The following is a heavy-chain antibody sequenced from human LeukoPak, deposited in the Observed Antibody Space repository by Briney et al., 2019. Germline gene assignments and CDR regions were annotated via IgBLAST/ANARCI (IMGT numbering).Heavy chain of an antibody. CDR3: ARGLVVRGRWSWFDP. Sequence: GGSLRLSCAASEFSVGSNYMTWVRQAPGKGLEWVSLIYSGGSTYYADSVKGRFTISRDNAKNSLYLQMNSLRAEDTAVYYCARGLVVRGRWSWFDPWGQGTLVTVSS. CDR2: IYSGGST. D-gene: IGHD3-10*01. J-gene: IGHJ5*02. CDR1: EFSVGSNY. V-gene: IGHV3-66*01.